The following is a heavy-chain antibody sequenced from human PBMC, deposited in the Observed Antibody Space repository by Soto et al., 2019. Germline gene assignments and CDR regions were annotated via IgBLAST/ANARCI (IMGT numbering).Heavy chain of an antibody. Sequence: ASVKVSCKASGYTFPSYDINWVRQATGQGLEWMGWMNPNSGNTGYAQKFQGRVTMTRNTSISTAYMELSSLSSEDTAVYYCARDFGRDAFDIWGQGTMVTVSS. CDR2: MNPNSGNT. CDR1: GYTFPSYD. D-gene: IGHD3-10*01. V-gene: IGHV1-8*01. CDR3: ARDFGRDAFDI. J-gene: IGHJ3*02.